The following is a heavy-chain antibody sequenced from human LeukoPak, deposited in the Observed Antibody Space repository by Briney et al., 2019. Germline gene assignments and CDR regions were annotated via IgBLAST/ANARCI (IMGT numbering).Heavy chain of an antibody. V-gene: IGHV3-53*01. CDR1: GFTVSSNY. D-gene: IGHD2-2*01. Sequence: GGSLRLSCAASGFTVSSNYMSWVRQAPGKGLEWVSVIYSGGSTYYADSVKGRFTISRDNAKNTVYLQMNNLRAEDTAVYYCVSFYETYWGRGTLVTVSS. CDR3: VSFYETY. J-gene: IGHJ4*02. CDR2: IYSGGST.